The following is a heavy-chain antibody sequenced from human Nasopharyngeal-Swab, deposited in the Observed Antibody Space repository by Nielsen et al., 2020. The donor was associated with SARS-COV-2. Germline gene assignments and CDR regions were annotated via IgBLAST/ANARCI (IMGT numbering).Heavy chain of an antibody. V-gene: IGHV4-61*08. D-gene: IGHD3-3*01. CDR3: ARHGGFWSGYSNYWYFDL. CDR2: IYYSGST. Sequence: SETLSLTCTVSGGSISSGGYYWSWIRQPPGKGLEWIGYIYYSGSTNYNPSLKSRVTISVDTSKNQFSLKLSSVTAADTAVYYCARHGGFWSGYSNYWYFDLWGRGTLVTVSS. J-gene: IGHJ2*01. CDR1: GGSISSGGYY.